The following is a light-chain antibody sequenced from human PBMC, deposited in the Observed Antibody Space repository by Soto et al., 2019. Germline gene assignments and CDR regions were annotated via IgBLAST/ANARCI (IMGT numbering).Light chain of an antibody. CDR1: QSVSSK. J-gene: IGKJ4*01. CDR2: GAS. V-gene: IGKV3-15*01. CDR3: QQYNNWPPLT. Sequence: EIVMTQSPATLSVSPGERATLSCRASQSVSSKLAWYQQKPGQAPRLLIYGASTRATGIPARFSGSGYGTEFTLTISSLQSEDFAVYACQQYNNWPPLTFGGGTKVEIK.